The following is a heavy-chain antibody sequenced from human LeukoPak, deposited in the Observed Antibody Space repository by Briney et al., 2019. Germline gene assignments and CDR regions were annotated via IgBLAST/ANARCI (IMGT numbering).Heavy chain of an antibody. V-gene: IGHV3-23*01. J-gene: IGHJ3*02. CDR1: GFTFSSYG. CDR3: AKPSGAGDAFDI. Sequence: PGGTLRLSCAASGFTFSSYGMSWVRQAPGKGLEWVSAISGSGGSTYYADSVKGRFTISRDNSKNTLYLQMNSLRAEDTAVYYCAKPSGAGDAFDIWGQGKMVTVSS. D-gene: IGHD6-19*01. CDR2: ISGSGGST.